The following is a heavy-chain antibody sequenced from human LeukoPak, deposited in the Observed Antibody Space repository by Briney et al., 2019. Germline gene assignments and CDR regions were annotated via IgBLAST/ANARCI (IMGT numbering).Heavy chain of an antibody. Sequence: GSLRLSCAASGFTFSNYWMSWVRQAPGKGLEWVAHINQDGSEEHYMDSVKTRFIISRDNAKNSLSLQMDSLRAEDTAVYYCVRDGGVSGYDLLDYWGQGTLVTVSS. CDR3: VRDGGVSGYDLLDY. CDR1: GFTFSNYW. D-gene: IGHD5-12*01. J-gene: IGHJ4*02. CDR2: INQDGSEE. V-gene: IGHV3-7*01.